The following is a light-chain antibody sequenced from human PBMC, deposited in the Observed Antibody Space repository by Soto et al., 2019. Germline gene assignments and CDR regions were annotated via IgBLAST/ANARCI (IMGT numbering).Light chain of an antibody. CDR1: SSNIGAGYD. V-gene: IGLV1-40*01. Sequence: QSVLTQPPSVSGAPGQRVTISCSGSSSNIGAGYDVNWYRQLPGTAPKLLIYGNSDRPSGVPDRFSGSKSGTSASLAITGLQAEDEADYFCQSYDRSLRTYVFGTAIKVTVL. J-gene: IGLJ1*01. CDR2: GNS. CDR3: QSYDRSLRTYV.